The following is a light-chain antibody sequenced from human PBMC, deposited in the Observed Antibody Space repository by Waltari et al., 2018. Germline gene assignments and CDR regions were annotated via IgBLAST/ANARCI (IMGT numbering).Light chain of an antibody. CDR3: AAWDDSLNGRV. V-gene: IGLV1-44*01. J-gene: IGLJ3*02. CDR1: SSNIGSNT. CDR2: SNK. Sequence: QSVLTQPPSASGTPGQRVTISCSGSSSNIGSNTVNWYQKLPGTAPKLLISSNKQRPSGVPDRFSGSKSGTSASLAISGLQSEDEADYYCAAWDDSLNGRVFGGGTKLTVL.